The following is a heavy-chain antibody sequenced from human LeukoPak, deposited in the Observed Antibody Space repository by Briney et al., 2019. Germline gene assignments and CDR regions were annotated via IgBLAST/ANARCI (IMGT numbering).Heavy chain of an antibody. CDR2: ISYSGTT. V-gene: IGHV4-34*01. J-gene: IGHJ5*02. Sequence: PSETLSLTCAVYGGSFSGYYWSWIRQPPGKGLEWIGSISYSGTTYYNPSLKSRVIISVDTSKNQFSLKLSSVTAADTAVYYCARQIMTGTKRFDPWGQGTLVTVSS. CDR1: GGSFSGYY. CDR3: ARQIMTGTKRFDP. D-gene: IGHD1-1*01.